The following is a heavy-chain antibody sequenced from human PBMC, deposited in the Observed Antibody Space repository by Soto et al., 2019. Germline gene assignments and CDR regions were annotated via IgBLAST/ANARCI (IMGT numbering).Heavy chain of an antibody. CDR3: ARDGNFGDDIHDYYGMDV. V-gene: IGHV4-59*01. CDR1: NASISSYY. CDR2: MAPSGSS. Sequence: QVRLQESGPGLVKPSETLSLTCTVSNASISSYYWSWIRQPPGKRLEWIGYMAPSGSSKYNPSLAGRVTISVDTSNNQFSLRLPSVTAADTAVYYCARDGNFGDDIHDYYGMDVWGRGTTVTVSS. J-gene: IGHJ6*02. D-gene: IGHD4-17*01.